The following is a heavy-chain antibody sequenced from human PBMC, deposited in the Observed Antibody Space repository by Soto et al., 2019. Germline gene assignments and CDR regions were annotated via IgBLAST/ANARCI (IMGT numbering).Heavy chain of an antibody. Sequence: QVQLVQSGAEVKKPGASVKVSCKASGYTFTSYGISWVRQAPGQGHEWMGWISAYNGNTNYAQKLQGRVTMTTDTYTSTAYRELRSLRSDYTAVYYCARASGSSYWFDPWGQGTLVTVSS. CDR1: GYTFTSYG. D-gene: IGHD1-26*01. CDR2: ISAYNGNT. J-gene: IGHJ5*02. V-gene: IGHV1-18*01. CDR3: ARASGSSYWFDP.